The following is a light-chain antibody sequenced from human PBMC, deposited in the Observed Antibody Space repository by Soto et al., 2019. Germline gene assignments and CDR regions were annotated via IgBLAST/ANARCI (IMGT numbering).Light chain of an antibody. V-gene: IGKV1-6*01. J-gene: IGKJ4*01. Sequence: AIQLTQSPFSLSASVGDTVTTTCRASQGVGNDLAWYRQRPGKAPQLVIYAGSKSHSGVSSRFSGSGSGTDFVLTTRDLQPDDLATYFCLQDYTYPLTFGGGTKLEI. CDR2: AGS. CDR1: QGVGND. CDR3: LQDYTYPLT.